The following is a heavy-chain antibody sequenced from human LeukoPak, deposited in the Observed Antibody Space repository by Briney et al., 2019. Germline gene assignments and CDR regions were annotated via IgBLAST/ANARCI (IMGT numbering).Heavy chain of an antibody. D-gene: IGHD4-17*01. J-gene: IGHJ3*02. V-gene: IGHV4-59*11. CDR1: GDSFSSHY. Sequence: SETLSLTCTVSGDSFSSHYWTWIRQPPGKGLEWIGYISYIGSTNYNPSLKSRVTISIDTSKNQFSLKLSSVAAADTAVYYCARDLVTVTKGFDIWGQGTMVSVSS. CDR2: ISYIGST. CDR3: ARDLVTVTKGFDI.